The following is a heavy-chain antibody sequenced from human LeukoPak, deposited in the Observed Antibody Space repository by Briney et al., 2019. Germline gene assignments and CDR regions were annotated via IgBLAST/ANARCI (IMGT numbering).Heavy chain of an antibody. Sequence: ASVKVSCKASGYTFTGYYMHWVRQAPGQGLEWMGWINPNSGGTNYAKKFQGRVTMTRDMSISTAYMELSRLRSDDTAVYYCARVTGARPLRSYYYYGMDVWGQGTTVTVSS. CDR2: INPNSGGT. J-gene: IGHJ6*02. D-gene: IGHD6-6*01. CDR3: ARVTGARPLRSYYYYGMDV. CDR1: GYTFTGYY. V-gene: IGHV1-2*02.